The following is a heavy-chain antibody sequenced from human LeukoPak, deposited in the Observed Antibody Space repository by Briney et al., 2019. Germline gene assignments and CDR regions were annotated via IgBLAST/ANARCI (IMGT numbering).Heavy chain of an antibody. D-gene: IGHD3-22*01. CDR3: PKDSTYYDSSGYSSATNYFDY. J-gene: IGHJ4*02. CDR2: ISGSGGST. V-gene: IGHV3-23*01. Sequence: GGSLRLSCAASGFTFSSYAMSWVRQAPGKGLEWVSAISGSGGSTYYADSVKGRFTISRDNSKNTLYLQMNSLRAEDTAVYYCPKDSTYYDSSGYSSATNYFDYWGQGTLVTVSS. CDR1: GFTFSSYA.